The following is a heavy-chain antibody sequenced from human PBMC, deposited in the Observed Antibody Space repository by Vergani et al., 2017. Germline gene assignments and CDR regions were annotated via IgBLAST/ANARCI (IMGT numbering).Heavy chain of an antibody. J-gene: IGHJ6*02. CDR2: IYYSGST. CDR3: ARGIVVVPAMYYYGMDV. D-gene: IGHD2-2*01. CDR1: GGSISSYY. V-gene: IGHV4-59*08. Sequence: QVQLQESGPGLVKPSETLSLTCTVSGGSISSYYWSWIRQPPGKGLEWIGYIYYSGSTNYNPSLKSRVTISVDTSKNQFSLKLSSVTAADTAVYYCARGIVVVPAMYYYGMDVWGQGTTVTVSS.